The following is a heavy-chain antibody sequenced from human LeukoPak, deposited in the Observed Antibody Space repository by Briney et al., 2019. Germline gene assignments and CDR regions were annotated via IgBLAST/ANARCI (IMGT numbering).Heavy chain of an antibody. J-gene: IGHJ3*01. CDR1: GFIFDDYA. CDR2: ISWNSGSI. CDR3: ARARYLGLTDGAADRGAFDV. D-gene: IGHD3-10*01. Sequence: GGSLTLSCAASGFIFDDYAMHWVRQVPGKGLEWVSGISWNSGSIGFADSVKGRFTISRDNAKNSLFLQINSLTLEDTALYYCARARYLGLTDGAADRGAFDVWGRGTMVTVSS. V-gene: IGHV3-9*01.